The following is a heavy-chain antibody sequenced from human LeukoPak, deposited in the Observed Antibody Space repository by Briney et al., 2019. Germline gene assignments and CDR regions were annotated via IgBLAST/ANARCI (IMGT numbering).Heavy chain of an antibody. CDR3: ARGRLRITMVRPQGNYGMDV. CDR2: IYTSGST. CDR1: GGSISSYY. Sequence: PSETLSLTCTVSGGSISSYYWSWIRQPAGKGLEWIGRIYTSGSTNYNPSLKSRVTMSVDTSKNQFSLKLSSVTAADTAVYYCARGRLRITMVRPQGNYGMDVWGQGTTVTVSS. V-gene: IGHV4-4*07. D-gene: IGHD3-10*01. J-gene: IGHJ6*02.